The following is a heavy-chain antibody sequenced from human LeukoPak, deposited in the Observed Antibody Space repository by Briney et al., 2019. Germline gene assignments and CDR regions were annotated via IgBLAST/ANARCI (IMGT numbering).Heavy chain of an antibody. Sequence: GASVKVSCKASGYTFTSHAMHWVRQAPGQRLEWMGWINAGNGNTKYSQKFQGRVTITRDTSASTAYMELSSLRSEDTAVYYCARETLYGFPDYWGQGTLVTVSS. D-gene: IGHD4-17*01. CDR2: INAGNGNT. CDR3: ARETLYGFPDY. CDR1: GYTFTSHA. V-gene: IGHV1-3*01. J-gene: IGHJ4*02.